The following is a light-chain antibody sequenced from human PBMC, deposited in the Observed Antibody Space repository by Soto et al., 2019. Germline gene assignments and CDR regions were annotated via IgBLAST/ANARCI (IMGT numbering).Light chain of an antibody. CDR1: QSVRIF. CDR3: QHRNNWHIT. CDR2: DAS. V-gene: IGKV3-11*01. J-gene: IGKJ5*01. Sequence: EIVLTQSPATLSLSPWETATLSCRASQSVRIFLAWYQQKLGQTPRLLIYDASNRATGIPARFSGSGSGTDFTLTISSLEPEDFAVYYCQHRNNWHITFGQGTRLEIK.